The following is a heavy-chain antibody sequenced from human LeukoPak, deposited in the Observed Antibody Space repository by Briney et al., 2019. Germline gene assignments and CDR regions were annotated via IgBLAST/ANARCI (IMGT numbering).Heavy chain of an antibody. Sequence: GGSLRLSCAASGFTFITYAMTWVRQAPGKGLEWVSRISGSGGSTYYADSVKGRFTISRDNSKNTLYLQMNSLRAEDTAVYYCAKGASGSFISGGYYFDYWGQGTLVTVSS. J-gene: IGHJ4*02. D-gene: IGHD1-26*01. CDR3: AKGASGSFISGGYYFDY. V-gene: IGHV3-23*01. CDR2: ISGSGGST. CDR1: GFTFITYA.